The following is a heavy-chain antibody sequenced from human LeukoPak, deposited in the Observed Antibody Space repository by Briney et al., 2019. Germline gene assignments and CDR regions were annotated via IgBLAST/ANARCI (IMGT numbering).Heavy chain of an antibody. D-gene: IGHD2-15*01. CDR1: GGSISSSDW. CDR2: IYHSGST. Sequence: PSETLSLTCAVSGGSISSSDWWSWVRQPPGKGLEWIGEIYHSGSTNYNPSLKSRVTISLDKSKNQFSLKLSSVTAADTAVYYCARQAEPRSFDIWGQGTMVTVSS. V-gene: IGHV4-4*02. J-gene: IGHJ3*02. CDR3: ARQAEPRSFDI.